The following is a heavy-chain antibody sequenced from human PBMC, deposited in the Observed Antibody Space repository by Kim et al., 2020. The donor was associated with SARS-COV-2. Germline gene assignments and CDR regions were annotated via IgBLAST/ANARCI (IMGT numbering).Heavy chain of an antibody. D-gene: IGHD5-18*01. V-gene: IGHV4-59*08. CDR1: GGSISSYY. J-gene: IGHJ4*02. CDR2: IYYSGST. CDR3: ARLPGELWFYYFDY. Sequence: SETLSLTCTVSGGSISSYYWSWIRQPPGKGLEWIGYIYYSGSTNYNPSLKSRVTISVDTSKNQFSLKLSSVTAADTAVYYCARLPGELWFYYFDYWGQGTLVTVSS.